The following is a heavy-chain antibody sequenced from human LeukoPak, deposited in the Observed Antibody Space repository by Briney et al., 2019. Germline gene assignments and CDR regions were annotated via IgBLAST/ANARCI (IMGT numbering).Heavy chain of an antibody. V-gene: IGHV4-34*01. J-gene: IGHJ4*02. CDR1: GGSFSGYY. CDR2: INHSGST. D-gene: IGHD2-2*01. CDR3: ARLIVVVPAATPGSGY. Sequence: SETLSLTCAVYGGSFSGYYWSWIRQPPGKGLEWIGEINHSGSTNYNPSLKSRVTISVDTSKNQFSLKLSSVTAADTAVYYCARLIVVVPAATPGSGYWGQGTLVTVSS.